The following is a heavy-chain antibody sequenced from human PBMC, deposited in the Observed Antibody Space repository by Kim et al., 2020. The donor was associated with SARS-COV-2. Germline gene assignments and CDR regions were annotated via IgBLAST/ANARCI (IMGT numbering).Heavy chain of an antibody. CDR3: ATALSHGDYDHNWFDP. CDR1: GYTLTELS. CDR2: FDPEDGET. J-gene: IGHJ5*02. Sequence: ASVKVSCKVSGYTLTELSMHWVRQAPGKGLEWMGGFDPEDGETIYAQKFQGRVTMTEDTSTDTAYMELSSLRSEDTAVYYCATALSHGDYDHNWFDPWGQGTLVTVSS. D-gene: IGHD4-17*01. V-gene: IGHV1-24*01.